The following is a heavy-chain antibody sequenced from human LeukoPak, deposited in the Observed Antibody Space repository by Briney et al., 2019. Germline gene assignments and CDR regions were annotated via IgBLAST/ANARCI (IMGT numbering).Heavy chain of an antibody. CDR2: TYYRSKWYY. CDR3: ARDVSSSWYSISFGFDY. D-gene: IGHD6-13*01. Sequence: QTLSLTCAISGDSVSSNSAAWNWIRQSPSRGLEWLGRTYYRSKWYYDYAVSVKSRITINPDTSKNEFSLHLNSVISEDTAVYYCARDVSSSWYSISFGFDYWGQGTLVTVSS. J-gene: IGHJ4*02. V-gene: IGHV6-1*01. CDR1: GDSVSSNSAA.